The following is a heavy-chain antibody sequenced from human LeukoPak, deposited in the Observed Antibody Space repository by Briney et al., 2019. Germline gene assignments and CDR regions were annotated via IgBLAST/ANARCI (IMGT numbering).Heavy chain of an antibody. CDR3: ASPADYSGYDH. D-gene: IGHD5-12*01. CDR1: GGSFSGYY. Sequence: SETLSLTCAVYGGSFSGYYWSWIRQPPGKGLEWIGEINHSGSTNYNPSLKSRVTISVDTSKNQFSLKLSSVTAADTAVYYCASPADYSGYDHWGQGTLVTVSS. CDR2: INHSGST. V-gene: IGHV4-34*01. J-gene: IGHJ5*02.